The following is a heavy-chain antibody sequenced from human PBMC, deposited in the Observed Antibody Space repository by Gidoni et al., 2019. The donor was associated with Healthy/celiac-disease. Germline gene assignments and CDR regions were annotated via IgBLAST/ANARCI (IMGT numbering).Heavy chain of an antibody. CDR2: MNPNSGNT. Sequence: QVQLVQSGAEVKKPGASVKVSCKASGYTFTSYDINWVRPATGQGLEWMGWMNPNSGNTGYAQKFQVRVTMTRNTSISTAYMELSSLRSEDTAVYYCARGTYYPYYYYGMDVWGQGTTVTVSS. J-gene: IGHJ6*02. V-gene: IGHV1-8*01. CDR1: GYTFTSYD. D-gene: IGHD3-10*01. CDR3: ARGTYYPYYYYGMDV.